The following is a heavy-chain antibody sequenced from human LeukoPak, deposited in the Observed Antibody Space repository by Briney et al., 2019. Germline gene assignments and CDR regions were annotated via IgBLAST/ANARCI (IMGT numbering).Heavy chain of an antibody. CDR2: ISGSGGST. Sequence: PGGSLRLSCAASGFTFSSYPMSWVRQAPGKGLEWVSAISGSGGSTYYADSVKGRFTISRDNSKNTLYLQMNSLRAEDTAVYYCAKVSGSGSYYPDYCGQGNLVTVSS. CDR3: AKVSGSGSYYPDY. V-gene: IGHV3-23*01. CDR1: GFTFSSYP. D-gene: IGHD3-10*01. J-gene: IGHJ4*02.